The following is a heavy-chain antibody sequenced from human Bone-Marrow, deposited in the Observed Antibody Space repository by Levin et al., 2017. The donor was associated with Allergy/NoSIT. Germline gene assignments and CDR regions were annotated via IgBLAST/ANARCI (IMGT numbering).Heavy chain of an antibody. Sequence: GESLKISCAASGFTFSSYWMSWVRQAPGKGLEWVANIKQDGSEKYYVDSVKGRFTISRDNAKNSLYLQMNSLRAEDTAVYYCARDGGYCSSTSCPRPDYWGQGTLVTVSS. CDR1: GFTFSSYW. J-gene: IGHJ4*02. CDR3: ARDGGYCSSTSCPRPDY. CDR2: IKQDGSEK. V-gene: IGHV3-7*01. D-gene: IGHD2-2*01.